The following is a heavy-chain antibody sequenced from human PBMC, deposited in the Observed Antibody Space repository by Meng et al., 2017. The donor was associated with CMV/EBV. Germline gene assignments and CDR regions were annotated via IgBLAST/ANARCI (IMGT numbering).Heavy chain of an antibody. Sequence: EVQLVVSGGXLVKPGGXLRLSCAASGFTFSSYSMNWVRQAPGKGLEWVSSISSSSSYIYYADSVKGRFTISRDNAKNSLYLQMNSLRAEDTAVYYCARFYLARGPFDYWGQGTLVTVSS. CDR1: GFTFSSYS. CDR3: ARFYLARGPFDY. V-gene: IGHV3-21*01. CDR2: ISSSSSYI. D-gene: IGHD3-10*01. J-gene: IGHJ4*02.